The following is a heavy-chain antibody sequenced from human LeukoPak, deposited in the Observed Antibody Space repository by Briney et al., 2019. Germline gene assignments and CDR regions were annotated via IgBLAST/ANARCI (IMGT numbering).Heavy chain of an antibody. CDR2: ISSSSSYI. Sequence: GGSLRLSCAASGFTFSSYTMKWVRQAPGKGLEWVSSISSSSSYIYYADSVKGRFTISRDNAKNSLYLQMKGLRAEDAAVYYCARLRRNSDRSDFFYYYDHWGQGTLVTVSS. J-gene: IGHJ4*02. CDR1: GFTFSSYT. D-gene: IGHD3-22*01. V-gene: IGHV3-21*01. CDR3: ARLRRNSDRSDFFYYYDH.